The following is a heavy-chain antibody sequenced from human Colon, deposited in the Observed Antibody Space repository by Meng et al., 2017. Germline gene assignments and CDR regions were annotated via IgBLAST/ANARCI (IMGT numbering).Heavy chain of an antibody. CDR3: ARSVRLGVAGKSGAY. CDR2: INHTGNT. D-gene: IGHD6-19*01. CDR1: GGSFSGYS. J-gene: IGHJ4*02. Sequence: QRQLPQWGAGLLKPSETLSLTCAVYGGSFSGYSWSWIRQPPGKGLEWIGEINHTGNTSYNPSLKSRLTISVDTSKNQFSLNLSSVTAADTALYYCARSVRLGVAGKSGAYWGQGTLVTVSS. V-gene: IGHV4-34*01.